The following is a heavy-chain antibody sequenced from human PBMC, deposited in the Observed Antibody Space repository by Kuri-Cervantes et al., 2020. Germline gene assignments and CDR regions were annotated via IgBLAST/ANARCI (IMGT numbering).Heavy chain of an antibody. CDR1: GFTFSSYG. J-gene: IGHJ4*02. CDR3: ARQSSTSAGSFDY. V-gene: IGHV3-7*01. CDR2: IKQDGSEK. D-gene: IGHD2-2*01. Sequence: GGSLRLSCAASGFTFSSYGMHWVRQAPGKGLEWVANIKQDGSEKYYVDSVKGRFTISRDNAKNSLYLQMNSLRAEDTAVYYCARQSSTSAGSFDYWGQGTLVTVSS.